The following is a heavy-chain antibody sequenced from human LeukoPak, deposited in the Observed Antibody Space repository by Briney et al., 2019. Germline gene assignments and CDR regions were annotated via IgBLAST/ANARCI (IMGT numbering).Heavy chain of an antibody. Sequence: ASVKVSCKASGYTFTSYDINWVRQATGQGLERMGWMNPNSGNTGYAQKFQGGVTMTRNTSISTAYMELSSLRSEDTAVYYCARGRGSKGFGQIYYYYGMDVWGQGTTVTVSS. CDR2: MNPNSGNT. CDR1: GYTFTSYD. CDR3: ARGRGSKGFGQIYYYYGMDV. V-gene: IGHV1-8*01. J-gene: IGHJ6*02. D-gene: IGHD3-10*01.